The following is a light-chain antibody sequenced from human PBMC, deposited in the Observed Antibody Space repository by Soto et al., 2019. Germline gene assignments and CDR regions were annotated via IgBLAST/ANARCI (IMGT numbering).Light chain of an antibody. CDR3: QQYNSYPYT. V-gene: IGKV1-5*03. CDR1: QSISSW. J-gene: IGKJ2*01. CDR2: KAS. Sequence: DIQMTQSPSTLSASVGDRVTITCRASQSISSWLVWYQQKPGKAPKLLIYKASSLEGGVPSRFSGSGSGTEFTLTISSLQPDDFATYYCQQYNSYPYTFGQGTKLEIK.